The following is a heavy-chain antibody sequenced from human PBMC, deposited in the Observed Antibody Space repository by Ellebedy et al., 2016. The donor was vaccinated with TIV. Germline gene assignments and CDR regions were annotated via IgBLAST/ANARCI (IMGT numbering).Heavy chain of an antibody. CDR3: ARDRNLEDIVASGGFDY. Sequence: PGGSLRLSCAASGFTLRRYAMHWIRQAPGKGLEWVAAIWPDGLNKHYTDSVKGRFSISRDNVNLSLHMNSLRAEDTDVYYCARDRNLEDIVASGGFDYWGQGNLVTVAS. CDR2: IWPDGLNK. CDR1: GFTLRRYA. J-gene: IGHJ4*02. V-gene: IGHV3-33*01. D-gene: IGHD5-12*01.